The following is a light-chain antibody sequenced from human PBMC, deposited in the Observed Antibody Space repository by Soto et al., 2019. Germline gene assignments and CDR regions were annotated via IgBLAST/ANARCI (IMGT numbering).Light chain of an antibody. CDR2: KVS. CDR1: SSDVGGYNY. CDR3: SSYADSNNFV. Sequence: QSALTQPPSASGSPGQSVTISCTGTSSDVGGYNYVSWYQQHPGKAPKLMIYKVSKRPSGVPDRFSGSKSGNTASLTVSGLQSEDEADYYCSSYADSNNFVFGTGTKLTVL. J-gene: IGLJ1*01. V-gene: IGLV2-8*01.